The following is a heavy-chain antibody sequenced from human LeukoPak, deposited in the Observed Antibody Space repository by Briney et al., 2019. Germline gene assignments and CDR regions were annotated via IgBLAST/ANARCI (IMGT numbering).Heavy chain of an antibody. V-gene: IGHV4-4*07. CDR1: GGSISSYY. CDR2: IYTSGST. CDR3: ARGHHQSTRNYYYYYMDV. D-gene: IGHD2-2*01. Sequence: SETLSLTCTVSGGSISSYYWSWIRQPAGKGLEWIGRIYTSGSTNYNPSLKSRVTMSVDTSKNQFSLKLSSLTAADTAVYYCARGHHQSTRNYYYYYMDVWGKGTTVTISS. J-gene: IGHJ6*03.